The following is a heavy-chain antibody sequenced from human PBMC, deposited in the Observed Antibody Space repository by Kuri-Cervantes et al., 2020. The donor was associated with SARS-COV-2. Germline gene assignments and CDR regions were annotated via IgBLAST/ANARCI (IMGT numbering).Heavy chain of an antibody. CDR2: IYYSGST. Sequence: LRLSCAASGFTFSSYAMSWVRQPPGKGLEWIGYIYYSGSTYYNPSLKSRVTISVDTSKNQFSLKLSSVTAADTAVYYCARAYSNYVFGYYYYGMDVWGQGTRV. J-gene: IGHJ6*01. CDR3: ARAYSNYVFGYYYYGMDV. D-gene: IGHD4-11*01. CDR1: GFTFSSYA. V-gene: IGHV4-30-4*08.